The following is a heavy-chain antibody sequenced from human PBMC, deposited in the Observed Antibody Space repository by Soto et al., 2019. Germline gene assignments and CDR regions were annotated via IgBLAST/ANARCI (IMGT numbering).Heavy chain of an antibody. V-gene: IGHV4-59*11. J-gene: IGHJ6*02. CDR2: IYDSGST. D-gene: IGHD6-19*01. Sequence: PSETLSLTCSVSGDSLKNHYWAWIRHSPGKGLEWIGNIYDSGSTNYNPSLKSRVTISVDTSKNQFSLKLSSVTAADTAVYYCARTTTKQWLVLNYYYGMDVWGQGTTVTVSS. CDR1: GDSLKNHY. CDR3: ARTTTKQWLVLNYYYGMDV.